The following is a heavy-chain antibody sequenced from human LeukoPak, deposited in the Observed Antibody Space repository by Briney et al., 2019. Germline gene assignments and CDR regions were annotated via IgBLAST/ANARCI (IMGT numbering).Heavy chain of an antibody. V-gene: IGHV4-34*01. D-gene: IGHD2-2*01. CDR2: INHSGTT. Sequence: SETLSLTCAVYGGSFSDYYWNGIRQPPGKGLEWIGEINHSGTTNYNPSLKSRVTISVDTPKNQFSLRLSAVTAADTAVYHCARGLRLPSRSAPAVPHVWAKGTTVTVSA. J-gene: IGHJ6*04. CDR1: GGSFSDYY. CDR3: ARGLRLPSRSAPAVPHV.